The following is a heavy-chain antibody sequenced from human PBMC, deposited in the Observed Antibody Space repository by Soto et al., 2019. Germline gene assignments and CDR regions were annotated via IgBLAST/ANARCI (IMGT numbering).Heavy chain of an antibody. CDR1: GYTFTSYD. CDR3: ARASSVPFCCGGWWIDWFDP. V-gene: IGHV1-8*01. Sequence: QVQLVQSGAEVKKPGASVKVSCKASGYTFTSYDINWVRQVTGQGLEWMGWMNPNSGNTGYAHKFQGRVTMTRNTSIGTAYMELSSLRSEDTAVYYCARASSVPFCCGGWWIDWFDPWGQGTLVTVSS. CDR2: MNPNSGNT. D-gene: IGHD2-8*02. J-gene: IGHJ5*02.